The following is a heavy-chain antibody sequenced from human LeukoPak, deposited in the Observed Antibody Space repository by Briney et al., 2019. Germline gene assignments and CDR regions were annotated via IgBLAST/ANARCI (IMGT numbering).Heavy chain of an antibody. V-gene: IGHV3-64*01. Sequence: GGSLRLSCAASGFTFSSYAMHWVRQAPGKGLEYVSAISSNGGSTYYANSVKGRFTISRDNSKNTLYLQMGSLRAEDMAVYYCAREGYDFWSGYEYYFDYWGQGTLVTVSS. CDR2: ISSNGGST. D-gene: IGHD3-3*01. CDR3: AREGYDFWSGYEYYFDY. J-gene: IGHJ4*02. CDR1: GFTFSSYA.